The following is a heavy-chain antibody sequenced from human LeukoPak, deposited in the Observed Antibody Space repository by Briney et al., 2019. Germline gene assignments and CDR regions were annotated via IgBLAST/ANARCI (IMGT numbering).Heavy chain of an antibody. D-gene: IGHD2-2*01. CDR2: ISSSSSYI. CDR3: ARDVYPAVVPAALPFDY. CDR1: GFTFSSYS. J-gene: IGHJ4*02. Sequence: GGSLRLSCAASGFTFSSYSMNWVRQAPGKGLEWVSSISSSSSYIYYADSVKGRFTISRDNAKNSLYLQMNSLGAEDTAVYYCARDVYPAVVPAALPFDYWGQGTLVTVSS. V-gene: IGHV3-21*01.